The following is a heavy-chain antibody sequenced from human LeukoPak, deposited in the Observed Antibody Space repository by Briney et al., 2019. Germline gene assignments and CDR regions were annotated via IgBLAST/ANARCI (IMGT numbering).Heavy chain of an antibody. CDR2: INAYNGNT. CDR3: ARRQGTTLNFDY. D-gene: IGHD1-1*01. J-gene: IGHJ4*02. CDR1: GYTFSSYG. V-gene: IGHV1-18*01. Sequence: ASVKVSCKASGYTFSSYGFSWVRQAPGQGLEWMGWINAYNGNTNYAQNLQGRVTMTTDTSTSTAYMELRSLRSDDTAGYYCARRQGTTLNFDYWGQGTLVTVSS.